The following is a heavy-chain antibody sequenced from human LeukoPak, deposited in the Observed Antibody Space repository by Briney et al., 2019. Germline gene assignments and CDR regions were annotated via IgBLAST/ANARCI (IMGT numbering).Heavy chain of an antibody. Sequence: ASGNLSCKPSGYTFTSYGIRRVRQPPAPGLERMGWISAYKDNTNQAQKIPGKVTITTAASTSTAYIELRSLRYDERAVYYCAGRDSALGSDFWGQGTLVTVSS. V-gene: IGHV1-18*04. J-gene: IGHJ3*01. D-gene: IGHD3-22*01. CDR1: GYTFTSYG. CDR3: AGRDSALGSDF. CDR2: ISAYKDNT.